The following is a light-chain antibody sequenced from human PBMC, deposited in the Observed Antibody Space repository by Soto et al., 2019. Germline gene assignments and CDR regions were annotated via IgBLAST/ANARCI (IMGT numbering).Light chain of an antibody. J-gene: IGLJ3*02. CDR1: SSDVGAYNW. CDR2: DVN. Sequence: QSALTQPASVSGSPGQSITISCTGTSSDVGAYNWVAWYQQHPGKAPKLMICDVNNRPSGVSNRFSGSKSGNTASLTISGLQAEDEGDYYCSSYTHTNSVVFGGGTKVTVL. V-gene: IGLV2-14*03. CDR3: SSYTHTNSVV.